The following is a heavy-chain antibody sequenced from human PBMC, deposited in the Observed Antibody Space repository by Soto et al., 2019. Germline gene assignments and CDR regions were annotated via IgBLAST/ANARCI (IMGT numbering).Heavy chain of an antibody. CDR3: ARDPYGSYIFDS. CDR1: GFTFRNYA. Sequence: QVQLVESGGGVVQPGTSLRLSCAASGFTFRNYAMHWVRQSPAKGLEWLAVISFDGANIFYADAAKGRFTISRDNSKETLYLQLDRLRPEDTGVYFCARDPYGSYIFDSWGQGTQVTLSS. J-gene: IGHJ4*02. CDR2: ISFDGANI. V-gene: IGHV3-30-3*01. D-gene: IGHD2-15*01.